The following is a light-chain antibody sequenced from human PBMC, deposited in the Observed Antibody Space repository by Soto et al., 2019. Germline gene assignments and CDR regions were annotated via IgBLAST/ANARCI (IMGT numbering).Light chain of an antibody. V-gene: IGKV3-20*01. CDR1: QSVKSNY. J-gene: IGKJ4*01. Sequence: EIVLKQSPDTLSLSPGERATLSCRASQSVKSNYLAWYQQKPGQAPRFLIYDASSRATGIPDRFSGSGSGTDFTLTISRLEPEDFAVYHCQQYGSTPLTFGGGTKVDIK. CDR3: QQYGSTPLT. CDR2: DAS.